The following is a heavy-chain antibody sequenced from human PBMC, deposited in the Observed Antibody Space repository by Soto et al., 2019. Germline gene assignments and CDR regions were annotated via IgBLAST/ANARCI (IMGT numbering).Heavy chain of an antibody. J-gene: IGHJ4*02. D-gene: IGHD3-3*01. CDR2: INAGDDIT. CDR3: ARDGVGWKEWLGLDY. Sequence: ASVKVSCKASGYTFMSYPLHWVRQAPGQRPEWMGWINAGDDITQFSQKFQGRLTFTRDTSASTGYMELRSLRSEDTAVYYCARDGVGWKEWLGLDYWGQGTRVTVSS. CDR1: GYTFMSYP. V-gene: IGHV1-3*01.